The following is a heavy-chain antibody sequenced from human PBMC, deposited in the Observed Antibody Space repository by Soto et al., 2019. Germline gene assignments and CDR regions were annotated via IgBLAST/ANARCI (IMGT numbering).Heavy chain of an antibody. CDR2: MNPNSGNT. V-gene: IGHV1-8*01. CDR1: GYTFTSYD. CDR3: ARGAAWIAVAQPTFPPDY. D-gene: IGHD6-19*01. Sequence: QVQLVQSGAEVKKPGASVKVSCKASGYTFTSYDINWVRQATGQGLEWMGWMNPNSGNTGYAQKFQGRVTMTRNTSISTAYMELSSLRSEDTAVYYCARGAAWIAVAQPTFPPDYWGQGTLVTVSS. J-gene: IGHJ4*02.